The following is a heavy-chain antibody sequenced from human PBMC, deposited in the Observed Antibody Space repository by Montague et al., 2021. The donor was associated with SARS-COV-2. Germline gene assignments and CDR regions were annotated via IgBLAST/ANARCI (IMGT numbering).Heavy chain of an antibody. Sequence: SLRLSCAASGFTFSNYAMSWVRQAPGKGLDWVSTISGSGGTTYYADSVKGRFTISRDNFKNTLYLRMNSVRAEDTAVYYCANANSYDRSGYCFWGQGTLVSGSS. CDR3: ANANSYDRSGYCF. CDR1: GFTFSNYA. V-gene: IGHV3-23*01. CDR2: ISGSGGTT. D-gene: IGHD3-22*01. J-gene: IGHJ4*02.